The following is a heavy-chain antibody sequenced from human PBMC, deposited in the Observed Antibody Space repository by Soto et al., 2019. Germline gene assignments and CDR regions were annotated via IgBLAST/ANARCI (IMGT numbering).Heavy chain of an antibody. Sequence: ASETLSLTCTVSGGSISSSSYYWGWFRQPPGKGLEWIGSIYYSGSTYYNPSLKSPVTISVDTSKNQFSLKLSSVTAADTAVYYCARIYSGYLDYWGQGTLVTVSS. J-gene: IGHJ4*02. V-gene: IGHV4-39*01. CDR2: IYYSGST. CDR3: ARIYSGYLDY. CDR1: GGSISSSSYY. D-gene: IGHD5-12*01.